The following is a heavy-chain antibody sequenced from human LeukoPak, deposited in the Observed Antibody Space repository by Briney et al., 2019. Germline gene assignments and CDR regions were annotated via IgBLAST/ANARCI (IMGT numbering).Heavy chain of an antibody. CDR2: IYHSGST. D-gene: IGHD1-1*01. Sequence: PSETLSLTCAVSGYSNSSGYYWGWIRQPPGKGLEWIGSIYHSGSTYYNPSLKSRVTISVDTSKNQFSLKLSSVTAADTAVYYCARHGTGTSFYYAWWGQGTLVTVSS. CDR3: ARHGTGTSFYYAW. J-gene: IGHJ4*02. V-gene: IGHV4-38-2*01. CDR1: GYSNSSGYY.